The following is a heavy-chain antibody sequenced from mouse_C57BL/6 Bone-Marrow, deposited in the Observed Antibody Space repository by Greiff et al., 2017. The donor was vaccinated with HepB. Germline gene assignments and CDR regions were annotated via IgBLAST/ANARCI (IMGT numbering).Heavy chain of an antibody. CDR1: GYAFTNYL. CDR2: INPGSGGT. J-gene: IGHJ1*03. D-gene: IGHD1-1*01. Sequence: QVQLKESGAELVRPGTSVKVSCKASGYAFTNYLIEWVKQRPGQGLEWIGVINPGSGGTNYNEKFKGKATLTADKSSSTAYMQLSSLTSEDSAVYFCARSGYYYGSRKYFDVWGTGTTVTVSS. V-gene: IGHV1-54*01. CDR3: ARSGYYYGSRKYFDV.